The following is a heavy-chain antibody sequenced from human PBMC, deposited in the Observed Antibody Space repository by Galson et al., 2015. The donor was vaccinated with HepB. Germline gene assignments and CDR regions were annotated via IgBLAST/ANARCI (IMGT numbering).Heavy chain of an antibody. CDR2: INPSGGST. CDR1: GYTFTSYY. V-gene: IGHV1-46*01. Sequence: SVKVSCKASGYTFTSYYMHWVRQTPGQGLEWMGIINPSGGSTSNAQKFQGRVTMTRDTSTSTVYMELSSLRSEDTAVYYCARTYSQSGDGPDYWGQGTLSPSPQ. D-gene: IGHD4-17*01. J-gene: IGHJ4*02. CDR3: ARTYSQSGDGPDY.